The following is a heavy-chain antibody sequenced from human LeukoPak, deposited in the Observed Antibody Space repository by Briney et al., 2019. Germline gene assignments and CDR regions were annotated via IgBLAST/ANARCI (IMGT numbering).Heavy chain of an antibody. J-gene: IGHJ5*02. CDR1: GGSFSGYY. CDR2: INHSGST. Sequence: SETLSLTCAVYGGSFSGYYWSWIRQPPGKGLEWIGEINHSGSTNYNPSLKSRVTISVDTSKNQFSLKPSSVTAADTAVYYCARTIGRYYGSGSPPIDPWGQGTLVTVSS. D-gene: IGHD3-10*01. CDR3: ARTIGRYYGSGSPPIDP. V-gene: IGHV4-34*01.